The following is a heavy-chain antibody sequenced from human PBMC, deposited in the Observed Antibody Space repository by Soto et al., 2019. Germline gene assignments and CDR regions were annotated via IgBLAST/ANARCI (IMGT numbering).Heavy chain of an antibody. J-gene: IGHJ5*02. Sequence: EVQLVESGGDLVKPGGSLRLSCAASGFIFSHAWFHWVRQPPGKGLELVARGKNNGGATDYAPSVQGRFTISRDDSKDTVYLQMSSLTSEDTAIYYCAADLGPAYDSNNWFDPWGQGTLVTVSS. CDR1: GFIFSHAW. CDR2: GKNNGGAT. CDR3: AADLGPAYDSNNWFDP. V-gene: IGHV3-15*07. D-gene: IGHD2-21*01.